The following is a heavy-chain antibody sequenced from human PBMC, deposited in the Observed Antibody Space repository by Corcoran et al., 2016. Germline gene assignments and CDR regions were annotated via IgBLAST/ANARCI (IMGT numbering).Heavy chain of an antibody. V-gene: IGHV1-69*01. CDR2: IIPIFGTA. D-gene: IGHD3-16*02. CDR1: GGTFSSYA. CDR3: ARPHYVWGSYRGGLLGDYGMDV. Sequence: QVQLVQSGAEVKKPGSSVKVSCKASGGTFSSYAISWVRQAPGQGLEWMGGIIPIFGTANYAQKFQGRVTITADESTSTAYMELSSLRSEDTAVYDCARPHYVWGSYRGGLLGDYGMDVWGQGTTVTVSS. J-gene: IGHJ6*02.